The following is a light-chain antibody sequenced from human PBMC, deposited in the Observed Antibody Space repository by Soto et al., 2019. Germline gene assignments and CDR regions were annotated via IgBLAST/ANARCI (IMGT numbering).Light chain of an antibody. CDR2: DVS. CDR1: SGDVGGYNF. Sequence: QSALTQPRSVSGSPGQSVTISCTGTSGDVGGYNFVSWYQQHPGKAPTLMIFDVSQRPSGVPDRFSGSKSGNTASLTISGLQAEDEADYYCSSYTRSHTVFGGGTKLTVL. J-gene: IGLJ3*02. CDR3: SSYTRSHTV. V-gene: IGLV2-11*01.